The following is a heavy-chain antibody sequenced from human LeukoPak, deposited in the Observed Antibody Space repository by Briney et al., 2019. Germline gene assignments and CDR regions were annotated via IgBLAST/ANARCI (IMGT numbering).Heavy chain of an antibody. Sequence: ASVKVSCKASGYTFTSNGISWVRQALGQGLEWMGWISAYNGNTNYAQKLQGRVTMTTDTSTSTAYMELRSLRSDDTAVYYCARDRIAARPLDAFDIWGQGTMVTVSS. J-gene: IGHJ3*02. D-gene: IGHD6-6*01. CDR3: ARDRIAARPLDAFDI. CDR2: ISAYNGNT. CDR1: GYTFTSNG. V-gene: IGHV1-18*01.